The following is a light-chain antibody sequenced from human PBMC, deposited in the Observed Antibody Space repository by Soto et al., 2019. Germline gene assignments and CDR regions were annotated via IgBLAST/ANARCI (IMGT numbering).Light chain of an antibody. CDR1: QSIGTS. CDR3: QQSDHSPIYT. J-gene: IGKJ2*01. V-gene: IGKV1-39*01. Sequence: DIQMTQSPSSLSASVGDRVTITCRASQSIGTSLNWYQQKPGEAPKLLIYAASSLQSGVPSRFSGSGSRTDFTLTISSLQPEDFATYYCQQSDHSPIYTFGQGTDLEIK. CDR2: AAS.